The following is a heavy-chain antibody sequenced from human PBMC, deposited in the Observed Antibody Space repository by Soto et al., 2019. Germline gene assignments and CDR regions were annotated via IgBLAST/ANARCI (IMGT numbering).Heavy chain of an antibody. CDR3: AKRMYTGYSSGWSPLAFDY. V-gene: IGHV3-23*01. Sequence: GGSLILSCAASGFTFSSYAMSWVRQAPGKGLEWVSAISGSGGSTYYADSVKGRFTISRDNSKNTLYLQMNSLRAEDTAVYYCAKRMYTGYSSGWSPLAFDYWGQGTLVTVSS. J-gene: IGHJ4*02. CDR2: ISGSGGST. CDR1: GFTFSSYA. D-gene: IGHD6-19*01.